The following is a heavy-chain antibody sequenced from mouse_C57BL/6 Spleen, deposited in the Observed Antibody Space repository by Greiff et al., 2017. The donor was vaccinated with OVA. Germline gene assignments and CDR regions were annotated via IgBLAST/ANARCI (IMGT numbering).Heavy chain of an antibody. D-gene: IGHD2-5*01. J-gene: IGHJ2*01. CDR1: GYTFTDYE. V-gene: IGHV1-15*01. CDR2: IDPETGGT. CDR3: TRRAYYSNYVDY. Sequence: QVQLQQSGAELVRPGASVTLSCKASGYTFTDYEMHWVKQTPVHGLEWIGAIDPETGGTAYNQKFKGKAILTADKSSSTAYMELRSLTSEDSAVDYCTRRAYYSNYVDYWGQGTTLTVSS.